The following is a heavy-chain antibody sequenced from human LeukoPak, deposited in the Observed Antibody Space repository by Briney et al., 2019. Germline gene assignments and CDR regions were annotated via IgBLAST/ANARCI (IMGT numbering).Heavy chain of an antibody. CDR2: IKEDGSEK. Sequence: GGSLRLSCAASGFTFRNYWMSWVRQAPGKGLEWVANIKEDGSEKYYVDSVKGRFTISRDNAKNSLYLQMNSLRAEDTAMYYCARDHEGYCSSTSCFLVDYWGQGTLVTVSS. V-gene: IGHV3-7*01. CDR1: GFTFRNYW. J-gene: IGHJ4*02. CDR3: ARDHEGYCSSTSCFLVDY. D-gene: IGHD2-2*01.